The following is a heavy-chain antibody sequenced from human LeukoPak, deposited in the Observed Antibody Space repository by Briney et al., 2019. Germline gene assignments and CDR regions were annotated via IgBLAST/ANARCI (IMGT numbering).Heavy chain of an antibody. J-gene: IGHJ5*02. D-gene: IGHD4-17*01. Sequence: GRSLRLSCAASGFTFSSYSMNWVRQAPGKGLEWVSYISSSSSTIYYADSVKGRFTISRDNSKNTLYLQMNSLRAEDTAVYYCARGLTTTPNHFDPWGQGTLVTVSS. CDR1: GFTFSSYS. CDR2: ISSSSSTI. V-gene: IGHV3-48*01. CDR3: ARGLTTTPNHFDP.